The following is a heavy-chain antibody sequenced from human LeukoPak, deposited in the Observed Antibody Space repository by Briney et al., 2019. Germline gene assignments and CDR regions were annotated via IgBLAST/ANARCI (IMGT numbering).Heavy chain of an antibody. D-gene: IGHD1-26*01. V-gene: IGHV3-30*18. Sequence: GGSLRLSCAASGFTFSSYGMHWVRQAPGKGLEWVAVISYDGSNKYYADSVKGRLTISRDNSKNTLYLQMNSLRAEDTAVYYCAKGGVGGATIRHYYYYGMDVWGQGTTVTVSS. J-gene: IGHJ6*02. CDR2: ISYDGSNK. CDR1: GFTFSSYG. CDR3: AKGGVGGATIRHYYYYGMDV.